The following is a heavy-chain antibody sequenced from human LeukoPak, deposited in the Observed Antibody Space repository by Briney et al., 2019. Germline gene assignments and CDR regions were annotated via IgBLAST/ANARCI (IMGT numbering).Heavy chain of an antibody. Sequence: GASLQISCQGSGYSFTSYWIGWARQLPGKGLEWMGIIYPGDSDTRYSPSLQGQVTISADKSISTAYLQWSSLKASDTAMYYCARRGFWGNGYFDYWGQGTLVTVSS. D-gene: IGHD3-16*01. CDR2: IYPGDSDT. CDR1: GYSFTSYW. J-gene: IGHJ4*02. V-gene: IGHV5-51*01. CDR3: ARRGFWGNGYFDY.